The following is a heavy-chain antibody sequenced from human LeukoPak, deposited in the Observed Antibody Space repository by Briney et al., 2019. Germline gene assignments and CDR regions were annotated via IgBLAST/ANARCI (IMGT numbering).Heavy chain of an antibody. J-gene: IGHJ4*02. CDR1: GGSFSGYY. V-gene: IGHV4-34*01. D-gene: IGHD3-16*01. Sequence: SETLSLTCAVYGGSFSGYYLSWIRQPPGKGLEWIGEINHSGSTNYNPSLKSRVTISVDTSKNQFSLKLSSVTAADTAVYYCARSMITFGGVRYWGQGTLVTVSS. CDR3: ARSMITFGGVRY. CDR2: INHSGST.